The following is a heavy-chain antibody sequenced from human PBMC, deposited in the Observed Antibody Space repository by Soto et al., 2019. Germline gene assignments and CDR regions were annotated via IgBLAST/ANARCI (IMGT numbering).Heavy chain of an antibody. J-gene: IGHJ6*02. CDR2: INTDNGNT. V-gene: IGHV1-18*01. CDR3: SRDVPRMDV. D-gene: IGHD2-2*01. Sequence: QVQLVQSGAELKKPGASVKVSCKTSGYSFAIYGINWVRQAPGQGLEWMGYINTDNGNTYNTQKFQGRVAMTADASPTTAYMDLRSLRSDDTAVYYCSRDVPRMDVWGQGTTVTVSS. CDR1: GYSFAIYG.